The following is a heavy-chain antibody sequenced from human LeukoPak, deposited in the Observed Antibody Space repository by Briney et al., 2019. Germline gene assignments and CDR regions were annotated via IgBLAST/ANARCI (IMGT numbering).Heavy chain of an antibody. V-gene: IGHV7-4-1*02. CDR2: INTNTGNP. D-gene: IGHD3-10*01. Sequence: ASVKVSCKASGYTFTSNAMNWVRQAPGQGLEWMGWINTNTGNPTYAQGFTGRFVFSLDTSVSTAYLQISSLKAEDTAVYYCARPLDLYYGSAYGMDVWGQGTTVTVSS. J-gene: IGHJ6*02. CDR1: GYTFTSNA. CDR3: ARPLDLYYGSAYGMDV.